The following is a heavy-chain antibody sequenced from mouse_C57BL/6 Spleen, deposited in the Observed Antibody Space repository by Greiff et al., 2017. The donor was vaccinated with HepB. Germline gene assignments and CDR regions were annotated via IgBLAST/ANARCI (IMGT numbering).Heavy chain of an antibody. D-gene: IGHD3-3*01. Sequence: EVQLQESGGGLVQPGGSMKLSCVASGFTFSNYWMNWVRQSPEKGLEWVAQIRLKSDNYATHYAESVKGRFTISRDDSKSSVYLQMNNLRAEDTGIYYCTAGRGFAYWGQGTLVTVSA. V-gene: IGHV6-3*01. CDR1: GFTFSNYW. CDR3: TAGRGFAY. CDR2: IRLKSDNYAT. J-gene: IGHJ3*01.